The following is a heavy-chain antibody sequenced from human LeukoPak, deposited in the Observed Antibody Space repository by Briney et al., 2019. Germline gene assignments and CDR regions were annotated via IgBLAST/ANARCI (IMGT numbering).Heavy chain of an antibody. CDR3: ARARAFGVVIWDFDY. CDR1: GGSFSSGGYC. CDR2: IYYSGST. J-gene: IGHJ4*02. V-gene: IGHV4-31*03. Sequence: PSQTLSLTCTVSGGSFSSGGYCWSWIRQHPGKGLEWIGYIYYSGSTYYNPSLKIRVTISVDTSKNQFSLKLSSVTAADTAVYYCARARAFGVVIWDFDYWGQGTLVTVSS. D-gene: IGHD3-3*01.